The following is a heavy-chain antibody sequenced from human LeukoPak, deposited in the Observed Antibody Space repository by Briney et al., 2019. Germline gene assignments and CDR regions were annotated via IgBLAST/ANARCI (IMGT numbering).Heavy chain of an antibody. CDR3: ARDAYYDFWSGYPRYFDY. D-gene: IGHD3-3*01. Sequence: GGSLRLSCVASGFTFSSRDWMTWVRQAPGKGLEWVANIKQDGSEKNYVDSVKGRFTISRDNAKNSLYLQMNSLRAEDTAVYYCARDAYYDFWSGYPRYFDYWGQGTLVTVSS. V-gene: IGHV3-7*01. J-gene: IGHJ4*02. CDR2: IKQDGSEK. CDR1: GFTFSSRDW.